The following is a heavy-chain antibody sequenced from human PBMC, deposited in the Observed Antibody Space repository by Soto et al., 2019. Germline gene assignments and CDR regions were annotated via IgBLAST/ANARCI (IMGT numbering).Heavy chain of an antibody. D-gene: IGHD6-19*01. CDR1: GFTFSSYS. V-gene: IGHV3-30-3*01. J-gene: IGHJ4*02. CDR3: ARDRGWSLFDY. CDR2: ISYDGSNK. Sequence: GGSLILSCAASGFTFSSYSMHWVRQAPGKGLEWVAVISYDGSNKYYADSVKGRFTISRDNAKNTLYLQMNSLRAEDTAVYYCARDRGWSLFDYWGQGTLVTVSS.